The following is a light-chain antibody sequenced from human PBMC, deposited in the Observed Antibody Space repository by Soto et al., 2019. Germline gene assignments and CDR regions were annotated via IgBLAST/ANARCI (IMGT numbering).Light chain of an antibody. CDR3: SSYAGGIKWV. CDR2: EVS. CDR1: SGDVGGYNF. Sequence: QSVLTQPPSASGSPGQSVTISCTGTSGDVGGYNFVSWYQQHPGKAPKFMIYEVSKRTSGVPDRFSGSKSGNTASLTVSGLQAEDEADYYCSSYAGGIKWVFGGGTKLTVL. J-gene: IGLJ3*02. V-gene: IGLV2-8*01.